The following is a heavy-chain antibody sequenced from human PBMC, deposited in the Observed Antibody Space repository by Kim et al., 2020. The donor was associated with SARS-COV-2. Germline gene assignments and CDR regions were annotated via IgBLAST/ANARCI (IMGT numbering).Heavy chain of an antibody. D-gene: IGHD3-10*01. J-gene: IGHJ4*02. CDR3: AKDLYYGSGSYFDY. Sequence: ADSVKCRFTISRDNSKNTLYLQMNSLRAEDTAVYYCAKDLYYGSGSYFDYWGQGTLVTVSS. V-gene: IGHV3-23*01.